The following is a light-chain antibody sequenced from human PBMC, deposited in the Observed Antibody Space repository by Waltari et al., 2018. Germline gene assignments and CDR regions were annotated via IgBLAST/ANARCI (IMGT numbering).Light chain of an antibody. J-gene: IGLJ1*01. Sequence: QSALTQPASVSGSPGQSITISCTGTSSDVGGYNYVSWYQQHPGKAPKRMIYEVSNRPSGVSNRFSGSKSGNTASLTISGLQAEDEADYYCSSDTSSSTLYVFGTGTKVTVL. CDR2: EVS. CDR1: SSDVGGYNY. V-gene: IGLV2-14*01. CDR3: SSDTSSSTLYV.